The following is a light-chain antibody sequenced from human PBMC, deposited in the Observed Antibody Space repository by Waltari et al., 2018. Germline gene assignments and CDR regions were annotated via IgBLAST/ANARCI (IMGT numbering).Light chain of an antibody. V-gene: IGKV4-1*01. Sequence: DIVMTQSPDSLAVSLGERATINCKSSQSVLYSSKNKNYLAWYQQKPGHPPRLLIYWASTRESGVPDRFSGSGSGTDFTLTISSLQAEDVAVYYCQQYYNIPWTFGQGTKVEIK. CDR1: QSVLYSSKNKNY. CDR3: QQYYNIPWT. J-gene: IGKJ1*01. CDR2: WAS.